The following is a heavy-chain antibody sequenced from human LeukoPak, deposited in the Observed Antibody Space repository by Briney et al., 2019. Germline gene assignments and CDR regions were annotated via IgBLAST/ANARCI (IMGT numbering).Heavy chain of an antibody. CDR2: IRSKAYGGTT. Sequence: GGALRLSCTASGFTFGDYAMSGFRQAPGKGLEWVGVIRSKAYGGTTEYAASVKGRFTISRDDSKSIAYLQMNSLKTEDTAVYYCTRSLVGAIDYWGQGTLVTVSS. J-gene: IGHJ4*02. CDR3: TRSLVGAIDY. CDR1: GFTFGDYA. D-gene: IGHD1-26*01. V-gene: IGHV3-49*03.